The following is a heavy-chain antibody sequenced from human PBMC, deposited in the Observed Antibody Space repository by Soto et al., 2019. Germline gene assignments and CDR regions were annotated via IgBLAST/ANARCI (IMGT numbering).Heavy chain of an antibody. CDR1: SGSVSNYY. V-gene: IGHV4-4*07. CDR3: ARASVGPPGGGSWTMPFDS. J-gene: IGHJ4*02. Sequence: QVQLQESGPGLVKPSETLTLTCKVSSGSVSNYYWSWIRQPAGKGLVWIGRIYTGGSTNYNPSLKSRVTMSVDTSKNQFSLRLTSVTAADTAVYYCARASVGPPGGGSWTMPFDSWGRGTLVTVSS. CDR2: IYTGGST. D-gene: IGHD2-15*01.